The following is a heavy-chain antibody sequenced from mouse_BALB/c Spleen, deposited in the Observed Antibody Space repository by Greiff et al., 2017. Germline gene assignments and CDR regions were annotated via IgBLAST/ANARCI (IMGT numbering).Heavy chain of an antibody. Sequence: EVQLVESGGDLVKPGGSLKLSCAASGFTFSSYGMSWVRQTPDKRLEWVATISSGGSYTYYPDSVKGRFTISRDNAKNTLYLQMSSLKSEDTAMYYCARHEDYYGSRSYWGQGTLVTVSA. V-gene: IGHV5-6*01. J-gene: IGHJ3*01. D-gene: IGHD1-1*01. CDR3: ARHEDYYGSRSY. CDR1: GFTFSSYG. CDR2: ISSGGSYT.